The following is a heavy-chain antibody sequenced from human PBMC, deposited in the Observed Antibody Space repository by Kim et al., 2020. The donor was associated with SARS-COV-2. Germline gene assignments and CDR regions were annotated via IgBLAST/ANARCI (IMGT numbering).Heavy chain of an antibody. CDR1: GFTFSGSA. J-gene: IGHJ6*03. CDR3: TRLVGITGTNPLMDV. Sequence: GGSLRLSCAASGFTFSGSAMHWVRQASGKGLEWVGRIRSKANSYATAYAASVKGRFTISRDDSKNTAYLQMNSLKTEDTAVYYCTRLVGITGTNPLMDVWGKGTTVTVSS. D-gene: IGHD1-20*01. CDR2: IRSKANSYAT. V-gene: IGHV3-73*01.